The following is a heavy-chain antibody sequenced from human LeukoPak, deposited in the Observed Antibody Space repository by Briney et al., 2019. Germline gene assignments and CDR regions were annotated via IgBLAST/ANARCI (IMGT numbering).Heavy chain of an antibody. J-gene: IGHJ4*02. D-gene: IGHD5-24*01. CDR3: AKDRGDGNNSGYFVY. CDR1: GGSISPYY. Sequence: SETLSLTCTVSGGSISPYYWSWMRQPPGKGLEWIGYIYYSGSTNYNPSLKSRVTISVDTSKNQFSLKLSSVTAADTAVYYCAKDRGDGNNSGYFVYWGQGTLVTVSS. V-gene: IGHV4-59*01. CDR2: IYYSGST.